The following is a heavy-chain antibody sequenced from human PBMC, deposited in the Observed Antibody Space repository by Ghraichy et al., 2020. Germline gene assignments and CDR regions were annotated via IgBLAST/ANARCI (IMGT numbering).Heavy chain of an antibody. CDR3: AKRKGNQHTVSNPAYYYARAV. CDR2: ISGSARTI. CDR1: GFTFSSFA. J-gene: IGHJ6*02. D-gene: IGHD2-2*01. V-gene: IGHV3-23*01. Sequence: GGSLRLSCAASGFTFSSFAMSWVRQAPGKGLEWVSFISGSARTISYADSVKGRFTISRDNSKNTLFLQMNNLRADDTAVYYWAKRKGNQHTVSNPAYYYARAVWGQGTTVPVS.